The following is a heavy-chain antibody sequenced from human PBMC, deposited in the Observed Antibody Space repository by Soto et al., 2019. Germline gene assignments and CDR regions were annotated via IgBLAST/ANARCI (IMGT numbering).Heavy chain of an antibody. CDR3: ARDSDYGGCFWFFDL. V-gene: IGHV1-18*01. D-gene: IGHD4-17*01. Sequence: QVQLVQSGAEVKEPGAPVKVSCKASGYTFTNYGLVWVRQAPGQGLEWMGWISGYNGNTNYVEKLRGRVTMTTDTSTSTAYMELRNLRSDDTAVYYCARDSDYGGCFWFFDLWGRGTLVTVAS. CDR1: GYTFTNYG. CDR2: ISGYNGNT. J-gene: IGHJ2*01.